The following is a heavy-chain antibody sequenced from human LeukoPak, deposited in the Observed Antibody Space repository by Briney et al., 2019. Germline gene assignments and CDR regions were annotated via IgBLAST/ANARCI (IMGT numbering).Heavy chain of an antibody. D-gene: IGHD4-11*01. CDR1: GFTFSSYA. J-gene: IGHJ5*02. Sequence: PGGSLRLSCAASGFTFSSYAMSWVRQAPGKGLEWVSAISGSGGSTYYADSVKGRFTISRDNSKNTLYLQMSSLRAEDTTVYYCAKPMTTVTSTLGLLDLWGQGTLVTVSS. CDR2: ISGSGGST. V-gene: IGHV3-23*01. CDR3: AKPMTTVTSTLGLLDL.